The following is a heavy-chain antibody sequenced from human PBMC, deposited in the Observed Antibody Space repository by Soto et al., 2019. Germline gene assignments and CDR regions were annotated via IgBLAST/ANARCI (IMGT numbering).Heavy chain of an antibody. CDR1: GGSFSGYY. J-gene: IGHJ6*02. V-gene: IGHV4-34*01. D-gene: IGHD3-3*01. CDR2: INHSGST. Sequence: QVQLQQWGAGLLKPSETLSLTCAVYGGSFSGYYWSWIRQPPGKGLEWIGEINHSGSTNYNPSLKSRVTISADTSKNQFSLKLNSVTAADTAVYYCARGTFGVVIIPYYSYAVDVWGQATTVTVSS. CDR3: ARGTFGVVIIPYYSYAVDV.